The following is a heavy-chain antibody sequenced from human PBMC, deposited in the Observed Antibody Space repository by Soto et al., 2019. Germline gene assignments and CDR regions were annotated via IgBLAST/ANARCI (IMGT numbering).Heavy chain of an antibody. CDR3: ARDPGDGLGY. CDR2: IWYDGSIK. D-gene: IGHD4-17*01. V-gene: IGHV3-33*01. J-gene: IGHJ4*02. Sequence: QVQLVESGGGVVQPGRSLRLSCAASGFTFSSYGMHWVRQAPGKGLEWVAVIWYDGSIKYYSDSVKGRFTISRDNSKNTRYLQMNSLRAEDTAVYYCARDPGDGLGYWGPGTLVTVSS. CDR1: GFTFSSYG.